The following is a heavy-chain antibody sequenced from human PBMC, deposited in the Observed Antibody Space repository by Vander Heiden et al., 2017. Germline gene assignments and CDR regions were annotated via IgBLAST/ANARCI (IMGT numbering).Heavy chain of an antibody. Sequence: DVQLLESGGVSAQPGGSLRLSCTASGLRFSTYGMNWVRQAPGKGLEWVANIKLDGSAKNYVDSMKGRFTISRDNAENSLYLQMNSLRAEDTAVYYCARGGNYGGYFQVWSQGTLVTVSS. V-gene: IGHV3-7*01. CDR2: IKLDGSAK. CDR3: ARGGNYGGYFQV. CDR1: GLRFSTYG. D-gene: IGHD3-10*01. J-gene: IGHJ1*01.